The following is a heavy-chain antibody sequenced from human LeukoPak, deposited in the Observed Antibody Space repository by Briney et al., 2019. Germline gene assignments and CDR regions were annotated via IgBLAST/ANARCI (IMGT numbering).Heavy chain of an antibody. CDR2: IGVGGRPT. Sequence: GGSLRLSCAASGFSFSHYSMTWARQASGKGLEWISYIGVGGRPTNYADSVKARFTISRDDAQNSLYLQMNSLRAEDTAVYYCAKALYGSEQDDAFDIWGQGTMVTVSS. CDR1: GFSFSHYS. CDR3: AKALYGSEQDDAFDI. J-gene: IGHJ3*02. V-gene: IGHV3-48*01. D-gene: IGHD3-10*01.